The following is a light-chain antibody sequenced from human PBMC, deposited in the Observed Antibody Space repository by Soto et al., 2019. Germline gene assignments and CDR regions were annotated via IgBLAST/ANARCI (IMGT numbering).Light chain of an antibody. Sequence: QSALTQPASVSGFLGQSITMSCTGNSSDVGTFNPVSWFQQHPGKAPKLLIFEGTKRPSGVSDRFSGSKSGNTASLTISGLQAEDEADYHCCSYAGTRTSWVFGTGTKVTVL. CDR1: SSDVGTFNP. CDR2: EGT. CDR3: CSYAGTRTSWV. J-gene: IGLJ1*01. V-gene: IGLV2-23*01.